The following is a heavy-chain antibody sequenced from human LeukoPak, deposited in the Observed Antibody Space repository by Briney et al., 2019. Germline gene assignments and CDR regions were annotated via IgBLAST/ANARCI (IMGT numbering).Heavy chain of an antibody. V-gene: IGHV1-69*06. CDR1: GGTFSSYA. CDR2: IIPIFGTA. CDR3: ARVTIAAAGAFDY. D-gene: IGHD6-13*01. J-gene: IGHJ4*02. Sequence: ASVKVSCKASGGTFSSYAISWVRQAPGQGLEWMGGIIPIFGTANYAQKFQGRVTITADKSTSTAYMELSSLRSEDTAVYYCARVTIAAAGAFDYWGQGTLVTVSS.